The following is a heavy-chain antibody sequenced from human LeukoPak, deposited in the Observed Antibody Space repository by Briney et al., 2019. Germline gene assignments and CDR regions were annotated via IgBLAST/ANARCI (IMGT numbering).Heavy chain of an antibody. CDR1: GGSISSYS. CDR2: IYYSGST. Sequence: PSETLSLTCTVSGGSISSYSWSWIRQPPGKGLEWIGYIYYSGSTNYNPSLKSRVTISVDTSKNQFSLKLSSVTAADTAVYYCARHTYYGSGSYYLFDYWGQGTLVTVSS. D-gene: IGHD3-10*01. CDR3: ARHTYYGSGSYYLFDY. J-gene: IGHJ4*02. V-gene: IGHV4-59*08.